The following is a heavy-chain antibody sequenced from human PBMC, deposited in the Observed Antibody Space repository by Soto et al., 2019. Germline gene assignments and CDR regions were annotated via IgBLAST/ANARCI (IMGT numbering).Heavy chain of an antibody. CDR1: GFTFSSYA. D-gene: IGHD3-16*02. Sequence: EVQLLESGGGLVQPGGSLRLSCAASGFTFSSYAMSWVRQAPGKGLEWVSAISGSGGSTYYADSVKGRFTISRDNSKNTLYLQMNSLRAEDTAVYYCAKDRVPGADYDYIWGSYRPTPFDYWGQGTLVTVSS. CDR2: ISGSGGST. J-gene: IGHJ4*02. V-gene: IGHV3-23*01. CDR3: AKDRVPGADYDYIWGSYRPTPFDY.